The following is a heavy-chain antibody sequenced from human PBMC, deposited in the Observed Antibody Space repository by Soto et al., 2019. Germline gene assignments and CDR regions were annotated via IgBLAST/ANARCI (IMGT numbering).Heavy chain of an antibody. CDR2: VTSSTGDT. CDR1: GFDFSGYT. Sequence: PGGSLRLSCAGSGFDFSGYTMHWVRQAPGKGLEWVAAVTSSTGDTFYADSVKGRFAASRDNANSTLYLQMNSLRAEDTGTYYCAKPPKAGGGSWGQGTLVTVSS. D-gene: IGHD3-16*01. CDR3: AKPPKAGGGS. V-gene: IGHV3-23*01. J-gene: IGHJ5*02.